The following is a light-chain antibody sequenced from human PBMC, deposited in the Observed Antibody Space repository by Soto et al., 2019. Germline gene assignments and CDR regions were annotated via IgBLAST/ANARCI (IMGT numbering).Light chain of an antibody. CDR3: AAWDDSLSGPV. V-gene: IGLV1-47*01. CDR1: SSNIGSNY. CDR2: RNN. Sequence: QSVLTQPPSASGTPGQRVTISCSGSSSNIGSNYVYWYQQLPGTAPKLLSYRNNQRPSGVPDRFSGSKSDTSASLAISGLRSEEEADFYCAAWDDSLSGPVFGGGTKLTVL. J-gene: IGLJ3*02.